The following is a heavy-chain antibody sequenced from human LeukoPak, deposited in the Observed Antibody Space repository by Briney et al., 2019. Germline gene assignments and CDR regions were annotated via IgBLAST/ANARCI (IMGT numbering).Heavy chain of an antibody. CDR1: GGSFSGYY. J-gene: IGHJ4*02. CDR3: ARDTYYYDSSGYWADY. D-gene: IGHD3-22*01. Sequence: SETLSLTCGVYGGSFSGYYWSWIRQPPGKGLEWIGEINHRGSTNYNPSLKSRVTMSVDTSKNQFSLKLSSVTAADTAVYYCARDTYYYDSSGYWADYWGQGTLVTVSS. V-gene: IGHV4-34*01. CDR2: INHRGST.